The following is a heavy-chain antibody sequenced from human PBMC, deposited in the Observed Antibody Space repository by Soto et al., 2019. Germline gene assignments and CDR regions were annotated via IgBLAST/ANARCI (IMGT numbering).Heavy chain of an antibody. CDR3: ARPNYCSGGSCSAENYYYYGMDV. J-gene: IGHJ6*02. V-gene: IGHV5-51*01. CDR2: IYPGDSET. Sequence: GESLKISCKGSGYSFTSYWIGWVRQMPGKGLEWMGIIYPGDSETRYSPSFQGQVTISADKSISTAYPQWSSLKASDTAMYYCARPNYCSGGSCSAENYYYYGMDVWGQGTTVTVSS. CDR1: GYSFTSYW. D-gene: IGHD2-15*01.